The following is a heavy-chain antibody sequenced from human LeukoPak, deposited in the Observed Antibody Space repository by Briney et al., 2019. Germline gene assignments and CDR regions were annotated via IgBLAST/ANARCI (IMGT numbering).Heavy chain of an antibody. CDR1: GASISSGDYY. J-gene: IGHJ4*02. V-gene: IGHV4-31*03. Sequence: ASETLSLTCTVSGASISSGDYYWSWIRQHPGKGLEWLGYIYYSGSTHYNPSLQSRLTISLDTSKNQFSLRLSSVTAADTAVYFCARSLVKPYYFDCWGQGALVTVSS. CDR3: ARSLVKPYYFDC. D-gene: IGHD2-21*01. CDR2: IYYSGST.